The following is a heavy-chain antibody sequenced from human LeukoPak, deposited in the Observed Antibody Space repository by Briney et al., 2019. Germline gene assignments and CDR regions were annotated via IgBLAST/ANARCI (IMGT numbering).Heavy chain of an antibody. Sequence: ASVKVSCKASGYSFNSQGMNWVRQAPGQGLEWMGWINTDPGNPTYAQGFTGRFVFSLDSSVSTAYLQISNLMPEDTAKYYCAREILRFDIWGQGTMVTVSS. CDR3: AREILRFDI. V-gene: IGHV7-4-1*02. J-gene: IGHJ3*02. CDR2: INTDPGNP. CDR1: GYSFNSQG.